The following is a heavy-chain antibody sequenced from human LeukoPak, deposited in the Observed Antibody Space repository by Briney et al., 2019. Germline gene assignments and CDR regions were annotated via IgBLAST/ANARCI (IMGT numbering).Heavy chain of an antibody. J-gene: IGHJ4*02. Sequence: SVKVSCKASGGTFSSYAISWVRQAPGQGLEWMGGIIPIFGTANYAQKFQGRVTITTDESTSTAYMELSSLRSEHTAVYYCASIPAVAGKGESNYWGQGTLVTVSS. CDR1: GGTFSSYA. D-gene: IGHD6-19*01. V-gene: IGHV1-69*05. CDR2: IIPIFGTA. CDR3: ASIPAVAGKGESNY.